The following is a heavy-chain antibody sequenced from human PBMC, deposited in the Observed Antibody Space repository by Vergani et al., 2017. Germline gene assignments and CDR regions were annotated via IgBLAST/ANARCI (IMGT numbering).Heavy chain of an antibody. J-gene: IGHJ4*02. V-gene: IGHV3-33*01. D-gene: IGHD4-11*01. CDR1: GFTFSSYG. Sequence: QVQLVESGGGVVQPGRSLRLSCAASGFTFSSYGMHWVRQAPGKGLEWVAVIWYDGSNKYYADSVKGRFTISRDNSKNSLYLQMNSLRAEDTAVYYCASWADYQFDYWGQGTLVTVSS. CDR2: IWYDGSNK. CDR3: ASWADYQFDY.